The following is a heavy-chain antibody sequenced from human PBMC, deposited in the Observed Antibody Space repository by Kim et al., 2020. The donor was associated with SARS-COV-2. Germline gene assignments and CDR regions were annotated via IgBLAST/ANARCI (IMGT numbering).Heavy chain of an antibody. V-gene: IGHV3-7*03. CDR2: IKQDGSEK. J-gene: IGHJ6*02. CDR1: GFTFSSYW. D-gene: IGHD3-3*01. Sequence: GGSLRLSCAASGFTFSSYWMSWVRQAPGKGLEWVANIKQDGSEKYYVDSVKGRFTISRDNAKNSLYLQMNSLRAEDTAVYYCARETPITIFGVVMVDWKRYYGMDVWGQGTTVTVSS. CDR3: ARETPITIFGVVMVDWKRYYGMDV.